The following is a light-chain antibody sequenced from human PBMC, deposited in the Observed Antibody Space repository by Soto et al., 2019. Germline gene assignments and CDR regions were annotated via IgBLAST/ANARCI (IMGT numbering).Light chain of an antibody. CDR2: AAS. J-gene: IGKJ5*01. CDR3: QQLNSYPST. Sequence: DIQLTQSPSFLSASVGDRVTITCRASQGISSYLAWYQQKPGKAPKLLIYAASTLQSGVPSRFSGSGSETEFTLTISSLETEDFATYYCQQLNSYPSTFGQGTRVEIK. V-gene: IGKV1-9*01. CDR1: QGISSY.